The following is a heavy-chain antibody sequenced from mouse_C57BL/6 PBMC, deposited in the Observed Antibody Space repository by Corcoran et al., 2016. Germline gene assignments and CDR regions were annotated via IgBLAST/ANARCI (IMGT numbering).Heavy chain of an antibody. J-gene: IGHJ3*01. CDR2: IYPRSGNT. CDR1: GYTFTSYG. D-gene: IGHD2-3*01. V-gene: IGHV1-81*01. CDR3: ARLMDGYYSWFAY. Sequence: QEKRKQRGAELARPGASVKLSCKASGYTFTSYGISWVKQRTGQGLEWIGEIYPRSGNTYYNEKFKGKATLTADKSSSTAYMELRSLTSEDSAVYFCARLMDGYYSWFAYWGQGTLVTVSA.